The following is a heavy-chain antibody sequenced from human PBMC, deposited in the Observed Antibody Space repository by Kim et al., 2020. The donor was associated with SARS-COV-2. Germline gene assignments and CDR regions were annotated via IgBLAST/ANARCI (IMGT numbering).Heavy chain of an antibody. D-gene: IGHD6-6*01. CDR2: SGGST. Sequence: SGGSTYYADFVKGRFTSSRDNSKNTFYLQMNSLRAEDTAVYFCAKGSTWNWGQGTLVTVSS. J-gene: IGHJ4*02. V-gene: IGHV3-23*01. CDR3: AKGSTWN.